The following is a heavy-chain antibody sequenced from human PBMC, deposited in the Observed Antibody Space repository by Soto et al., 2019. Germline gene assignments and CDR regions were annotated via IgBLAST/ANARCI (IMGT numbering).Heavy chain of an antibody. J-gene: IGHJ6*02. CDR3: ARDLYDFWSGYHYYGMDV. CDR2: IIPIFGTA. Sequence: ASVKVSCKASGGTFSSYAISWVRQAPGQGLEWMGGIIPIFGTANYAQKFQGRVTITADESTSTAYMELSSLRSEDTAVYYCARDLYDFWSGYHYYGMDVWGQGTTVTVSS. CDR1: GGTFSSYA. D-gene: IGHD3-3*01. V-gene: IGHV1-69*13.